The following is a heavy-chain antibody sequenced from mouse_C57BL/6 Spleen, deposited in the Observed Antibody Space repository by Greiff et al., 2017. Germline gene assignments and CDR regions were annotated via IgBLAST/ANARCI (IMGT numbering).Heavy chain of an antibody. J-gene: IGHJ2*01. Sequence: QVQLQQPGAELVKPGASVKVSCKASGYTFTSYWMHWVKQRPGQGLEWIGRIHPSDSDTNYNQKFKGKATLTVDKSSSPAYMQLSSLTSEDSAVYYCATPYGYDGLNFDYWGQGTTLTVSS. CDR3: ATPYGYDGLNFDY. CDR1: GYTFTSYW. CDR2: IHPSDSDT. D-gene: IGHD2-2*01. V-gene: IGHV1-74*01.